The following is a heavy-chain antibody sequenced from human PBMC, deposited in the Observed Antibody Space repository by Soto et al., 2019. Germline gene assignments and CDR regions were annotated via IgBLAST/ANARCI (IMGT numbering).Heavy chain of an antibody. V-gene: IGHV3-15*01. CDR2: IRSKSDGGTT. D-gene: IGHD6-13*01. Sequence: EVQLVESGGGLVKPGGSLRLSCAASGFIFSNAWMNWVRQAPGKGLEWVGRIRSKSDGGTTDYAAPVEGRFIISRDDSENMLYLQMNSLKIEDTAVYYCTTGWSSRDYWGQGTLVTVSS. J-gene: IGHJ4*02. CDR3: TTGWSSRDY. CDR1: GFIFSNAW.